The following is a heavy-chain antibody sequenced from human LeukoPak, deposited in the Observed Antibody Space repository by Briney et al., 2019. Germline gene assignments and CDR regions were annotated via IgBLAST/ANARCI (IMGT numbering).Heavy chain of an antibody. CDR3: ARWNIVVVPAAGSPLPYNWFDP. CDR2: IKQDGSEK. V-gene: IGHV3-7*01. D-gene: IGHD2-2*01. J-gene: IGHJ5*02. CDR1: GFTFSSYW. Sequence: GGSLRLSCAASGFTFSSYWMSWVRQAPGRGLEWVANIKQDGSEKYYVDSVKGRFTISRDNAKNSLYLKMNSLRAEDTAVYYCARWNIVVVPAAGSPLPYNWFDPWGQGTLVTVSS.